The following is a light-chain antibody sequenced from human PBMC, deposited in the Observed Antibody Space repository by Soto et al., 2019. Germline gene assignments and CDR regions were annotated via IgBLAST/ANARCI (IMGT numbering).Light chain of an antibody. CDR1: SSNIGGTNY. V-gene: IGLV1-44*01. J-gene: IGLJ2*01. CDR3: AAWDVSLNDVV. CDR2: SNN. Sequence: HSVLTQPPSASGTPGQRVFISCSGSSSNIGGTNYAYWYQPLPGAAPKLLMHSNNQRPSGVPDRFSGSKSGTSASLAISGLQSEDEADYYCAAWDVSLNDVVFGGGTKLTVL.